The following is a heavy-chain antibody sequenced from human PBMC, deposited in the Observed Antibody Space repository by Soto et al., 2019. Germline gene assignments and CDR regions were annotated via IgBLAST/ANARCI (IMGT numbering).Heavy chain of an antibody. J-gene: IGHJ4*02. V-gene: IGHV3-7*01. D-gene: IGHD3-3*01. Sequence: PGGSLRLSCAASGFTFSSYWMSWVRQAPGKGLEWVANIKQDGSEKYYVDSVKGRFTISRDNAKNSLYLQMNSLRAEDTAVYYCARQGYDFWSGYYQYYFDYWGQGTLVTVSS. CDR2: IKQDGSEK. CDR1: GFTFSSYW. CDR3: ARQGYDFWSGYYQYYFDY.